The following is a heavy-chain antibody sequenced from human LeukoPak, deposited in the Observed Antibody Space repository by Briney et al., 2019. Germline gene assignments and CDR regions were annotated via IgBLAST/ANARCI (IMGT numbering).Heavy chain of an antibody. D-gene: IGHD5-12*01. V-gene: IGHV3-21*01. Sequence: GGSLRLSCAASGFIFSNYSMNWVRQAPGKGLEWVSSISSTSSYIYYADSVKGRFTISRDNAKNSLYLQMNSLRADDTAVYYCARGLGLRLGSDYWGQGTLVTVSS. CDR3: ARGLGLRLGSDY. J-gene: IGHJ4*02. CDR1: GFIFSNYS. CDR2: ISSTSSYI.